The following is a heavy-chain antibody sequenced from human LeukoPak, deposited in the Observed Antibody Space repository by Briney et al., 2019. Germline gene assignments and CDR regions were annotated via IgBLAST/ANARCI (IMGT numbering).Heavy chain of an antibody. D-gene: IGHD3/OR15-3a*01. Sequence: SETLSLTCTVPGGSISSGGYYWSWIRQHPGKGLEWIGYIYYSGSTYYNPSLKSRVTISVDTSKNQFSLKLSSVTAADTAVYYCARVPRGTRYYFDYWGQGTLVAVSS. J-gene: IGHJ4*02. V-gene: IGHV4-31*03. CDR3: ARVPRGTRYYFDY. CDR2: IYYSGST. CDR1: GGSISSGGYY.